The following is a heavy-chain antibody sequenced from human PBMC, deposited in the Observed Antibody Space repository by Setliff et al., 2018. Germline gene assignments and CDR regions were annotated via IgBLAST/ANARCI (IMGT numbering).Heavy chain of an antibody. CDR2: IIPIFGTA. CDR3: ASIRDYNFWSGYYSPPDY. D-gene: IGHD3-3*01. J-gene: IGHJ4*02. Sequence: SVKVSCKASGGTFSSYAITWVRQAPGQGVEWMGGIIPIFGTANYAQKFQGRVTITADESTSTAYMELSSLRSEDTAVYYCASIRDYNFWSGYYSPPDYWGQGTLVTVSS. CDR1: GGTFSSYA. V-gene: IGHV1-69*13.